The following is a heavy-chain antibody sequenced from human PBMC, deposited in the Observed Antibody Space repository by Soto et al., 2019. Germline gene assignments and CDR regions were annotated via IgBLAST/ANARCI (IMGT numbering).Heavy chain of an antibody. CDR2: ISGSGGST. Sequence: PGGSLRLSCAASGFTFSSYGTSWVRQAPGKGLEWVSAISGSGGSTFYADSVKGRFTISRDNSKNTLYLQMNSLRAEDTAVYYCAKDLPVLGGPYCSGGSCYGIDYWGQGTLVTVSS. V-gene: IGHV3-23*01. D-gene: IGHD2-15*01. CDR3: AKDLPVLGGPYCSGGSCYGIDY. CDR1: GFTFSSYG. J-gene: IGHJ4*02.